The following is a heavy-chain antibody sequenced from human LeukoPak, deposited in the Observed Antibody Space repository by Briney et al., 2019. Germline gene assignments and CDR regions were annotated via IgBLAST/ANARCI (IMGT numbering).Heavy chain of an antibody. Sequence: SETLSLTCTVSGGSISNSSYYWGWIRQPPGKGLEWIGSIYYSGSTYYNPSLKSRVTISVDTSKNQFSLKLSSVTAADTAVYYCARQGDTMVRGDPNYYYYGMDVWGQGTTVTVSS. V-gene: IGHV4-39*01. D-gene: IGHD3-10*01. CDR2: IYYSGST. CDR1: GGSISNSSYY. J-gene: IGHJ6*02. CDR3: ARQGDTMVRGDPNYYYYGMDV.